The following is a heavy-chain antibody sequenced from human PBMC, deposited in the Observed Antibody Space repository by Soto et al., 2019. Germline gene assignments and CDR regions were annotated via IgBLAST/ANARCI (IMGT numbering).Heavy chain of an antibody. CDR2: IYYSGST. CDR3: ARQGIAARFTLDY. Sequence: TCSVVDVYIRSRSYYRVRIHKPPGKGLEWIGSIYYSGSTYYNPSLKSRVTISVDTSKNQFSLKLSSVTAADTAVYYCARQGIAARFTLDYWGQGTLVTVSS. J-gene: IGHJ4*02. V-gene: IGHV4-39*01. D-gene: IGHD6-6*01. CDR1: DVYIRSRSYY.